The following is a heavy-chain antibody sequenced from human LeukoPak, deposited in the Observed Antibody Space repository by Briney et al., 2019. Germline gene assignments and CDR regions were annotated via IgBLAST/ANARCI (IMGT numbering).Heavy chain of an antibody. D-gene: IGHD2-21*02. CDR2: ISSSSSYI. Sequence: GGSLRLSCAASGFTFSSYSMSWVRQAPGKGLEWVSSISSSSSYIYYADSVKGRFTISRDNAKNSLYLQMDSLRAEDTAVYYCTRGRRFCGGDCHSWFDSWGQGTLVTVSS. CDR3: TRGRRFCGGDCHSWFDS. CDR1: GFTFSSYS. V-gene: IGHV3-21*01. J-gene: IGHJ5*01.